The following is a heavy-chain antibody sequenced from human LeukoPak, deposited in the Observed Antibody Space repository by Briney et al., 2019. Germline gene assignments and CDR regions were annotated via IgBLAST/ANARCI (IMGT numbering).Heavy chain of an antibody. J-gene: IGHJ6*03. CDR1: GFTFSSYA. CDR3: ARGAGGSSSWSYYYYYYMDV. Sequence: GGSLRLSCAASGFTFSSYAMHWVRQAPGKGLEWVAVIWYDGSNKYYADSVKGRFTISRDNSKNTLYLQMNSLRAEDTAVYYCARGAGGSSSWSYYYYYYMDVWGKGTTVTVSS. D-gene: IGHD6-6*01. V-gene: IGHV3-30*07. CDR2: IWYDGSNK.